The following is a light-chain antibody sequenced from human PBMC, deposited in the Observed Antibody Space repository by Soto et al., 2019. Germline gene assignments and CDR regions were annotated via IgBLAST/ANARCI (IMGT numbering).Light chain of an antibody. CDR1: SSDVGAYNY. Sequence: QSALTPPASVSGSPGQSITISCTGTSSDVGAYNYVSWYQQHPGKAPKLMIYDVTNRPSGVSNRFSGSKSGNTASLTISGLQAEDEADYYCNSYTTSSTLYVFGSGTKVTVL. CDR3: NSYTTSSTLYV. J-gene: IGLJ1*01. CDR2: DVT. V-gene: IGLV2-14*01.